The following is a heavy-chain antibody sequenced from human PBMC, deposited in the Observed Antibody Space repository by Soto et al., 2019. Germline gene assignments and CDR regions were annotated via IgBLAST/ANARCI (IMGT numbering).Heavy chain of an antibody. CDR1: GFAFKYAR. D-gene: IGHD3-16*01. V-gene: IGHV3-15*01. J-gene: IGHJ3*01. CDR3: TTDWGSGTHYARAFDV. Sequence: EVLLVESGGGLVKPGGSLRLSCAASGFAFKYARMTWVRQAPGKGLEWVGHIRSNIDGETTAYAAPVKGRFTISRDESKNTVDLQMNSLITEDTAVYYCTTDWGSGTHYARAFDVWGQGTMVTVSS. CDR2: IRSNIDGETT.